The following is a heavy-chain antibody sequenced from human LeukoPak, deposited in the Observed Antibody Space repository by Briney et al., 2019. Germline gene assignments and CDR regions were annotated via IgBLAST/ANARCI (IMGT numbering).Heavy chain of an antibody. D-gene: IGHD6-13*01. J-gene: IGHJ4*02. CDR3: ARHNVAAAGTLDY. CDR1: GGSISSSSYY. CDR2: IYYSGST. Sequence: SETLSLTCTVSGGSISSSSYYWGWIRQPPGKGLEWIGSIYYSGSTYYNPPVKGRVTISVETSKNQFSLKLSAVTAADTAVYYCARHNVAAAGTLDYWGQGTLVTVSS. V-gene: IGHV4-39*01.